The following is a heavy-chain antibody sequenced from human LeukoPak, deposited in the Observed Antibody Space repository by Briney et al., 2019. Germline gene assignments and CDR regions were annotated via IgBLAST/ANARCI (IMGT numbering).Heavy chain of an antibody. D-gene: IGHD3-22*01. Sequence: PGGSLRLSCAASGFTFSSYSMNWVRQAPGKGLEWVSSISSGSSYIYYADSVKGRFTISRDNAKNSLYLQMNSLRAEDTAVYYCAMSNYYDSSGYYYYYYGMDVWGQGTTVTVSS. J-gene: IGHJ6*02. CDR1: GFTFSSYS. V-gene: IGHV3-21*01. CDR2: ISSGSSYI. CDR3: AMSNYYDSSGYYYYYYGMDV.